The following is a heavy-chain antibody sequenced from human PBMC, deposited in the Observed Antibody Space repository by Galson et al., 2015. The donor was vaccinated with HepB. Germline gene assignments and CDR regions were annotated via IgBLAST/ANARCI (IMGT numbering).Heavy chain of an antibody. CDR1: GFTFSSYS. CDR2: ISSSRSYI. CDR3: ARESSGWYPAGGY. D-gene: IGHD6-19*01. V-gene: IGHV3-21*01. J-gene: IGHJ4*02. Sequence: SLRLSCAASGFTFSSYSMNWVRQAPGKGLEWVSSISSSRSYIYYADSVKGRFTISRDNAKNSLYLQMNSLRAEDTAVYYCARESSGWYPAGGYWGQGTLVTVSS.